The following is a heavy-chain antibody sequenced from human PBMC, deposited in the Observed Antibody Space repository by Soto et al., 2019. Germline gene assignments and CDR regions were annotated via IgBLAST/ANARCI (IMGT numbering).Heavy chain of an antibody. V-gene: IGHV3-53*01. Sequence: EVQLVESGGGLIQPGGSLRLSCAASGFTVSSNYMGWVRQAPGKGLEYVSVVYSAGNTYYTDSVKGRFTFSRDSSENMLSLQVNSLRVVESGVDCCARAVGSSCIWAEYFQHGGHGTLFTVSS. CDR1: GFTVSSNY. J-gene: IGHJ1*01. CDR2: VYSAGNT. D-gene: IGHD2-15*01. CDR3: ARAVGSSCIWAEYFQH.